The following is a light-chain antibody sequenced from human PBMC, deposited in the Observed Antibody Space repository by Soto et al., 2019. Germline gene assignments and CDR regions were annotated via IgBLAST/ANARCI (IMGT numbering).Light chain of an antibody. CDR1: QDISNF. CDR3: QQYKSYPVT. Sequence: DIQMTQSPSSLSASVGDRVTITCRASQDISNFLAWFQQKPGKAPKFLISAASSFQSGVPSKFSGSGSGTDFTLTISSLQPEDFATYYCQQYKSYPVTFGQGTRLEIK. V-gene: IGKV1-16*02. CDR2: AAS. J-gene: IGKJ5*01.